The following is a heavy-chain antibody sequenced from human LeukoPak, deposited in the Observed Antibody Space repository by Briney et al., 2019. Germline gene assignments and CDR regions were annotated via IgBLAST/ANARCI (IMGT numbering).Heavy chain of an antibody. CDR2: ISAYDGGT. J-gene: IGHJ3*02. Sequence: GASVKVSCKASGYSFTSYGFSWVRQAPGQGLEWLGWISAYDGGTSYEQKFQGRLTMTTETSTTTAYMELRSLRSDDTAVYYCARLARYHLLEASDIWGQGTMVTVSS. CDR1: GYSFTSYG. CDR3: ARLARYHLLEASDI. V-gene: IGHV1-18*01. D-gene: IGHD1-14*01.